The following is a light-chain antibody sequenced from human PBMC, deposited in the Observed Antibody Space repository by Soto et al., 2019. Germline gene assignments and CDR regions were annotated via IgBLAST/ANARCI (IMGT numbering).Light chain of an antibody. CDR3: TSHTTTSPPVL. J-gene: IGLJ2*01. CDR1: SSDVGAFNF. V-gene: IGLV2-14*03. CDR2: DVR. Sequence: QSVLTQPASVSGSPGQSITISCTGTSSDVGAFNFVSWYQQHPGKAPKLMIYDVRHRPSGVSDRSSGSKSGNTASLTIYGLQAEDEADYYCTSHTTTSPPVLFGGGTKLTVL.